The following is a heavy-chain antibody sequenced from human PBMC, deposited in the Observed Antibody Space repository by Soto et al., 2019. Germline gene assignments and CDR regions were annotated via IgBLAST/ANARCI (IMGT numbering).Heavy chain of an antibody. CDR2: INHSGST. CDR1: GGSFSGYY. D-gene: IGHD3-10*01. V-gene: IGHV4-34*01. Sequence: QVQLQQWGAGLLKPSETLSLTCAVYGGSFSGYYWSWIRQPPGKGLEWIGEINHSGSTNYNPSLKSRVTISVDTSKNQFSLKLSSVTAADTAVYYCARGHYDGSGSYYNWNYYGMDVWGQGTTVTVS. J-gene: IGHJ6*02. CDR3: ARGHYDGSGSYYNWNYYGMDV.